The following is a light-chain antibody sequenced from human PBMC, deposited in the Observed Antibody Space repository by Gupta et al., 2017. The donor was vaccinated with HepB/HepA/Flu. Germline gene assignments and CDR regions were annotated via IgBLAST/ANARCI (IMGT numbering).Light chain of an antibody. CDR2: GAS. J-gene: IGKJ4*01. Sequence: EIVLTQSPATLFLSPGERATLSCRASQSVSSHLAWYQQKPGQAPRLLIYGASNRATGIPARFSGSGSATEFTLTISSLEPEDFAVYYCQQRSYWPLTFGGGTKVDIK. CDR1: QSVSSH. CDR3: QQRSYWPLT. V-gene: IGKV3-11*01.